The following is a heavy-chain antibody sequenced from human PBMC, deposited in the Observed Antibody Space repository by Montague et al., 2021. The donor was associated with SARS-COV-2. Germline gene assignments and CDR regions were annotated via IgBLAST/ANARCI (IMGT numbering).Heavy chain of an antibody. J-gene: IGHJ4*02. CDR1: GGSISTTVNF. CDR2: ISYTGST. D-gene: IGHD4-11*01. V-gene: IGHV4-39*07. CDR3: ARSGDPGTTVTYLY. Sequence: SETLSLTCTFSGGSISTTVNFWGWIRQPPGKGLEWIGSISYTGSTYHNPSLKSRVTMSVDTSKNQSSLKLNSVTAADTAVYYCARSGDPGTTVTYLYWGQGTLVTVTS.